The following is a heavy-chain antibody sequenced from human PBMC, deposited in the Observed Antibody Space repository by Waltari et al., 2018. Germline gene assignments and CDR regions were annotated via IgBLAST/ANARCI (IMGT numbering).Heavy chain of an antibody. V-gene: IGHV4-38-2*01. CDR2: MYHSGGT. Sequence: QVQLQESGPGLVRPSENLSLTCAVSGYSISSGYYLGWIRQPPGKGMEWIGYMYHSGGTYYNPVLKCRVALAIDTSRNRVSRQIQSLTASDTAIYDCATAEAQNFRPVCDTWGQGTLVTVSS. D-gene: IGHD1-7*01. CDR3: ATAEAQNFRPVCDT. J-gene: IGHJ1*01. CDR1: GYSISSGYY.